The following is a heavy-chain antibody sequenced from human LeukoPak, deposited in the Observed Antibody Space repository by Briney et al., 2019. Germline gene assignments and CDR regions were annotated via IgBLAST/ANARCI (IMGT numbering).Heavy chain of an antibody. CDR3: AKDREAGYYFDY. V-gene: IGHV3-23*01. D-gene: IGHD6-19*01. Sequence: GGSLRLSCAASGFTFSSYAMSRVRQAPGKGLEWVSAISGSGGSTYYADSVKGRFTISRDNSKNTLYLQMNSLRAEDTAVYYCAKDREAGYYFDYWGQGTLVTVSS. CDR1: GFTFSSYA. J-gene: IGHJ4*02. CDR2: ISGSGGST.